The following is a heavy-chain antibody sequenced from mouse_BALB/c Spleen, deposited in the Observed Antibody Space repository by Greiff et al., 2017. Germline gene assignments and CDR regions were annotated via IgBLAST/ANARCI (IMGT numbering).Heavy chain of an antibody. CDR3: ARYYRYGGFDY. D-gene: IGHD2-14*01. CDR2: ILPGSGST. CDR1: GYTFSSYW. V-gene: IGHV1-9*01. Sequence: QVQLQQSGAELMKPGASVKISCKATGYTFSSYWIEWVKQRPGHGLEWIGEILPGSGSTNYNEKFKGKATFTADTSSNTAYMQLSSLTSEDSAVYYCARYYRYGGFDYWGQGTTLTVSS. J-gene: IGHJ2*01.